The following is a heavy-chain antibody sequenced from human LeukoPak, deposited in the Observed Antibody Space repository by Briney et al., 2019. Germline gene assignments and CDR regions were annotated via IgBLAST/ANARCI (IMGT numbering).Heavy chain of an antibody. Sequence: ASVKVSCKASGYTFTGYYMHWVRQAPGQGLEWMGWIHPNTGGTNYAQKFQGRVTMTRDTSISTAYMELSRLRSDDTAVYYCARTPRYSSGPIDYWGQGTLVTVSS. CDR3: ARTPRYSSGPIDY. V-gene: IGHV1-2*02. D-gene: IGHD6-19*01. CDR1: GYTFTGYY. CDR2: IHPNTGGT. J-gene: IGHJ4*02.